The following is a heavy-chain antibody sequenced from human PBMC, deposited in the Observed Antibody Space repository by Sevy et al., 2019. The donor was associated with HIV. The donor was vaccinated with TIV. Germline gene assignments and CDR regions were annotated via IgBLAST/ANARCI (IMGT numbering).Heavy chain of an antibody. Sequence: SETLSLTCTVSGGSISSYYWSWIRQPAGKGLEWIGRIYTSGSTNYNPSLKSRVTMSVDTSKNQFSLKLSSVTAADTAVYYCAREGYPGIAAAERQSPYYYYYYMDVWGKGTTVTVSS. CDR3: AREGYPGIAAAERQSPYYYYYYMDV. D-gene: IGHD6-13*01. CDR2: IYTSGST. V-gene: IGHV4-4*07. J-gene: IGHJ6*03. CDR1: GGSISSYY.